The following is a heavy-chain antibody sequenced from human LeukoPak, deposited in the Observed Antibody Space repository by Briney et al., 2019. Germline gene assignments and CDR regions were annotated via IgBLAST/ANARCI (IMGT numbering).Heavy chain of an antibody. CDR3: ARVVSVQWLATYYFDY. D-gene: IGHD6-19*01. Sequence: GGSLRLSCAASGFTFSSYAMSWVRQAPGKGLEWVSYISSSSSYTNYADSVKGRFTISRDNAKNSLYLQMNSLRAEDTAVYYCARVVSVQWLATYYFDYWGQGTLVTVSS. CDR2: ISSSSSYT. J-gene: IGHJ4*02. CDR1: GFTFSSYA. V-gene: IGHV3-21*05.